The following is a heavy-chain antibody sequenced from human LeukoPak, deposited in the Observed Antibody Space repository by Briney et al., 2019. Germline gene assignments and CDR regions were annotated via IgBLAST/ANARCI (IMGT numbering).Heavy chain of an antibody. D-gene: IGHD2-2*01. V-gene: IGHV3-9*03. J-gene: IGHJ4*02. CDR3: AKGYQLLSTPTFDY. CDR1: GFTFDDYA. Sequence: GRSLRLSCAASGFTFDDYAMHWVRQAPGKGLEWVSGISWNSGSIGYADSVKGRFTISKDNAKNSLYLQMNSLRAEDMALYYCAKGYQLLSTPTFDYWGQGTLVTVSS. CDR2: ISWNSGSI.